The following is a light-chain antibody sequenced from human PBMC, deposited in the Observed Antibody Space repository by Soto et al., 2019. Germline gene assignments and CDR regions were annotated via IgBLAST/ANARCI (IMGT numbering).Light chain of an antibody. CDR1: SSNIGNNA. Sequence: QSVLTQPPSVSDAPRQRVTISCSGSSSNIGNNAENWYQQLPGKAPKLLIYYDDLLPSGVSDRFSGSKSGTSASLAISGLQSEDEADYYCAAWDDSLNGYVFGTGTKVTVL. J-gene: IGLJ1*01. V-gene: IGLV1-36*01. CDR2: YDD. CDR3: AAWDDSLNGYV.